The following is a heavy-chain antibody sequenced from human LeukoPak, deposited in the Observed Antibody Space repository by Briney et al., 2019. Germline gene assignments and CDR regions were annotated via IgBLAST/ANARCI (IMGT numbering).Heavy chain of an antibody. CDR1: GGSISSYY. J-gene: IGHJ4*02. V-gene: IGHV4-59*08. CDR2: IYYSGST. CDR3: AATCYDFWSGYYSDY. Sequence: SETLSLTCTVSGGSISSYYWSWIRQPPGKGLEWIGYIYYSGSTNYNPSLKSRVTISVDTSKNQFSLKLSSVTAADTAVYYCAATCYDFWSGYYSDYWGQGTLVTVSS. D-gene: IGHD3-3*01.